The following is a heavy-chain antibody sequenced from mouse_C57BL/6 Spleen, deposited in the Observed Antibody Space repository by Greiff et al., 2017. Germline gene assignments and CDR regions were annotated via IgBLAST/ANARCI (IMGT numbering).Heavy chain of an antibody. CDR3: ATGNYPFYCDY. CDR1: GYTFTSYW. J-gene: IGHJ2*01. CDR2: IHPSDSDT. V-gene: IGHV1-74*01. Sequence: QVQLQQPGAELVKPGASVKVSCKASGYTFTSYWMHWVKQRPGQGLEWIGRIHPSDSDTNYNQKFKGKATLTVDKSSSTAYMQLSSLTSEDSAVYDCATGNYPFYCDYWGQGTTLTVSS. D-gene: IGHD2-1*01.